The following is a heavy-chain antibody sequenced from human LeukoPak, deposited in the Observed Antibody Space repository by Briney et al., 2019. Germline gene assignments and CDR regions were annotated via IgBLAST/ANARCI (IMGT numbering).Heavy chain of an antibody. CDR1: GCTFTNYG. CDR3: ARDRTITMVRGVITQDQFDY. D-gene: IGHD3-10*01. Sequence: GASVKVSCKASGCTFTNYGISWVRRAPGQGLEWMGWISAFNGNTNNAQKIQGRVTITTDTSTSTAYMELRSLRSDDTAVYYCARDRTITMVRGVITQDQFDYWGQGTLVTVSS. J-gene: IGHJ4*02. V-gene: IGHV1-18*01. CDR2: ISAFNGNT.